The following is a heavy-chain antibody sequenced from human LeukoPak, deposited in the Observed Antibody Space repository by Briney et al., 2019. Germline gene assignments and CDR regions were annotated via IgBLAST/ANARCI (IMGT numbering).Heavy chain of an antibody. D-gene: IGHD4-17*01. CDR2: IYYSAST. Sequence: SQTLSLTCAVSDGSISSGDSYWSCIRPPPGMGLEGSGYIYYSASTYYNPSLKSPVTISVDTSKNQFSLKLTSVTAADTAVYYCARTNYGDYNYFDYWGQGTLVTVSS. V-gene: IGHV4-30-4*08. CDR1: DGSISSGDSY. CDR3: ARTNYGDYNYFDY. J-gene: IGHJ4*02.